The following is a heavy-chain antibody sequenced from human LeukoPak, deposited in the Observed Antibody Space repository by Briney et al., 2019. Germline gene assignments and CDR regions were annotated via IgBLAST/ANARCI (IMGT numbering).Heavy chain of an antibody. CDR3: ARLGLVWFGELTAFDY. V-gene: IGHV3-7*01. Sequence: GGSLRLSCAASGFTFSKYWMSWVRQAPGKGLEWVANIKQDGSEKYYVDSLKGRFTILRDNAKNSLYLQMNSLRAEETAVYYCARLGLVWFGELTAFDYWGQGTLVTVSS. CDR2: IKQDGSEK. D-gene: IGHD3-10*01. J-gene: IGHJ4*02. CDR1: GFTFSKYW.